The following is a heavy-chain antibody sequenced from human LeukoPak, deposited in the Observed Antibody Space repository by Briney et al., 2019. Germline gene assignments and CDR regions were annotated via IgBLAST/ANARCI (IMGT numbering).Heavy chain of an antibody. V-gene: IGHV4-39*07. CDR3: ARDSPYELWHRDFDY. CDR2: IYYSGST. J-gene: IGHJ4*02. D-gene: IGHD3-10*01. CDR1: GGSISSSSYY. Sequence: SETLSLTCTVSGGSISSSSYYWGWIRQPPGKGLEWIGSIYYSGSTYYNPSLKSRVTISVDTSKNQFSLKLSSVTAADTAVYYCARDSPYELWHRDFDYWGQGTLVTVSS.